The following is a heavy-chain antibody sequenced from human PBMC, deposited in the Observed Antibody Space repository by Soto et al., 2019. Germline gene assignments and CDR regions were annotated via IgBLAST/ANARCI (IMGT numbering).Heavy chain of an antibody. CDR3: AKVLTTGVPIPSRFHP. J-gene: IGHJ5*02. V-gene: IGHV3-23*01. CDR1: GFTFSSYA. CDR2: ITDSGGTT. Sequence: GGSLRLSCAASGFTFSSYAMGWVRQAPGKGLEWVSAITDSGGTTYYADSVKGRFTISRDNSKNTLSLQMSSLRAEDTAVYYCAKVLTTGVPIPSRFHPWGQGALVTVSS. D-gene: IGHD2-21*01.